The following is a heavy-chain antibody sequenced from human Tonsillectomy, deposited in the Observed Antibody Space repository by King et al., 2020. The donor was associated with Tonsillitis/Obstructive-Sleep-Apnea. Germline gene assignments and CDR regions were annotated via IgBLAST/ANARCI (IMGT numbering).Heavy chain of an antibody. CDR3: VKVGGGDYSKGFDY. J-gene: IGHJ4*02. CDR2: ISSNGGST. Sequence: VQLVESGGGLVQPGGSLRLSCSASGFTFSSYPMRWVRQAPGKGLDYVSGISSNGGSTYYADSVKGRFTISRDNSKNTLYLQMSSLRAEDTAVYYCVKVGGGDYSKGFDYWGQGTLVTVSS. D-gene: IGHD4-17*01. V-gene: IGHV3-64D*06. CDR1: GFTFSSYP.